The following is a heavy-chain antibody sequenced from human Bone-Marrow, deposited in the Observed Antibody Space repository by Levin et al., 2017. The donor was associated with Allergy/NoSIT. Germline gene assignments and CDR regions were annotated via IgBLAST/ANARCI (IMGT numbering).Heavy chain of an antibody. CDR3: AKGGNFTYYFDY. V-gene: IGHV3-23*01. CDR2: ISDSGGST. Sequence: GGSLRLSCAASGFTFSSYAMSWVRQAPGKGLEWVSAISDSGGSTYYADSVKGRFTISRDNSKNTLYLQMNSLRAEDTAVYYCAKGGNFTYYFDYWGQGTLVTVSS. D-gene: IGHD3-16*01. CDR1: GFTFSSYA. J-gene: IGHJ4*02.